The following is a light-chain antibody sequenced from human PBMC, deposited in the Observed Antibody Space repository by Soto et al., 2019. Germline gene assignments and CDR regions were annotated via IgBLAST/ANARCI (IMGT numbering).Light chain of an antibody. CDR3: QQNDDSLWT. V-gene: IGKV3-20*01. CDR1: QSVSSNF. J-gene: IGKJ1*01. CDR2: DAS. Sequence: TVLTHSRGTLSVSPWSRFILAFSISQSVSSNFIAWYQQKPGQAPRLLISDASNRATGVPDRFSGSGSGTDFTLTISRLEPEDFAVYFCQQNDDSLWTFGQGTKVDI.